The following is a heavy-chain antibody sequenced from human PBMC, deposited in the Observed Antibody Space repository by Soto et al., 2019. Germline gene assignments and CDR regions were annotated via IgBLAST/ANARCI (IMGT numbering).Heavy chain of an antibody. CDR3: AHRILRTVFGLVTTTAIYFDF. D-gene: IGHD3-3*01. V-gene: IGHV2-5*02. CDR1: GFSLTTSGVG. Sequence: QITLNESGPTVVKPAETLTLTCTFSGFSLTTSGVGVGWIRQSPGKAPAWLALIYWDDDKRYSASLKSRLTITKDTSKNQVGLTMAIVDPADTATYYCAHRILRTVFGLVTTTAIYFDFWGQGTPVVVSS. CDR2: IYWDDDK. J-gene: IGHJ4*02.